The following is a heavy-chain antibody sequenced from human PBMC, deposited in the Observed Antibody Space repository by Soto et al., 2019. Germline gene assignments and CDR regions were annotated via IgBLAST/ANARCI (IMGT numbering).Heavy chain of an antibody. CDR2: TYYRSKWYN. V-gene: IGHV6-1*01. CDR3: ARDPYTAMAPYYFDY. D-gene: IGHD5-18*01. J-gene: IGHJ4*02. CDR1: LDSVSSNSAA. Sequence: SQPLSLPCVISLDSVSSNSAAWNWIRKSPSRGLEWLGRTYYRSKWYNDYAVSVKSRITINPDTSKNQFSLQLNSVTPEDTAVYYCARDPYTAMAPYYFDYWGQGTLVTVSS.